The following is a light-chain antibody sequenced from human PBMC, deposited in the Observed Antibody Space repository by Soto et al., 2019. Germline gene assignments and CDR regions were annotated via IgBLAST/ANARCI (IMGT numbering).Light chain of an antibody. V-gene: IGLV1-51*01. Sequence: QSALTQPPSVSAAPGQKVSISYSGSTSNIGKNFVSWYQQLPGTAPKLLIYDNNKRPLEIPDRFSGSKSGTSGTLDITGLQTGDEADYYCGSWDTSLSAGVFGTGTKVTVL. CDR1: TSNIGKNF. CDR2: DNN. J-gene: IGLJ1*01. CDR3: GSWDTSLSAGV.